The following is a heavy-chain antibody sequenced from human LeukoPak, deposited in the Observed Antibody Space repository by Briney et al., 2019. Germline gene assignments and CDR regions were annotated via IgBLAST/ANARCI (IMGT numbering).Heavy chain of an antibody. Sequence: PSETLSLTCTVSGGSISSGGYYWSWIRQHPGKGLEWIGYIYYSGSTYYNPSLKSRVTISVDRSKNQFSLKLSSVTAADTAVYYCARVPTVHNWFDPWGQGTLVTVSS. CDR1: GGSISSGGYY. V-gene: IGHV4-31*03. D-gene: IGHD4-4*01. J-gene: IGHJ5*02. CDR3: ARVPTVHNWFDP. CDR2: IYYSGST.